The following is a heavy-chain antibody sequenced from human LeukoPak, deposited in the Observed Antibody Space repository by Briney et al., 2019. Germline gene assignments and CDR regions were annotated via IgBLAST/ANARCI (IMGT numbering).Heavy chain of an antibody. CDR3: ARLVVTSPFDY. Sequence: SGGSLRLSCAASGFTFSSYSMSWVRQAPGKGLEWVSYISSSSSTIYYADSVKGRFTISRDNAKNSLYLQMNSLRAEDTAVYYCARLVVTSPFDYWGQGTLVTVSS. CDR1: GFTFSSYS. D-gene: IGHD3-22*01. J-gene: IGHJ4*02. CDR2: ISSSSSTI. V-gene: IGHV3-48*04.